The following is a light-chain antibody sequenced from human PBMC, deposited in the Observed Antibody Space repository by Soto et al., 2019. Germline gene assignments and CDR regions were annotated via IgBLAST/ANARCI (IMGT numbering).Light chain of an antibody. V-gene: IGKV2-28*01. CDR3: MQALQTPFT. J-gene: IGKJ5*01. Sequence: DIVMTQSPLSLPVTPGEPASISCRSSQSLLHSNGYNYFDWYLQKPGQSAQLLIYSGSNRASGVPDRFSGSGSGTYFTLKISRVETEDVGVYYCMQALQTPFTFGQGTRLEIK. CDR1: QSLLHSNGYNY. CDR2: SGS.